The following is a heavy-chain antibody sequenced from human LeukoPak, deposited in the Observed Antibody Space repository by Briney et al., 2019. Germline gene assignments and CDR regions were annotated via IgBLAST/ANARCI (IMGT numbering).Heavy chain of an antibody. CDR1: GYTFTSYG. CDR2: ISAYNGNT. V-gene: IGHV1-18*01. Sequence: ASVKVSCKASGYTFTSYGISWLRQAPGQGLEWMGWISAYNGNTNYAPKLQGRVTMTTDTSTSTAYMELRSLRSDDTAVYYCARLFVEKYYYDSSGLDYWGQGTLVTVSS. J-gene: IGHJ4*02. D-gene: IGHD3-22*01. CDR3: ARLFVEKYYYDSSGLDY.